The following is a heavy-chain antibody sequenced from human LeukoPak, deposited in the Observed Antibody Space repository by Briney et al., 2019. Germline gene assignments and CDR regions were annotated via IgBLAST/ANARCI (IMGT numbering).Heavy chain of an antibody. Sequence: GGSLRLSCAASGFTFSSYGMSWVRQAPGKGLEWVAFIRYDGSNKYYADSVKGRFTISRDNSKNTLYLQMNSLKTKDTCVYYCTTRGVGRIVGAIYTFYYWGQGTLVTVSP. V-gene: IGHV3-30*02. CDR1: GFTFSSYG. CDR2: IRYDGSNK. CDR3: TTRGVGRIVGAIYTFYY. J-gene: IGHJ4*02. D-gene: IGHD1-26*01.